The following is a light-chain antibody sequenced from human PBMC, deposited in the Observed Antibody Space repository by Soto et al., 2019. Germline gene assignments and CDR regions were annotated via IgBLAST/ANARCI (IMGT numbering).Light chain of an antibody. CDR2: AAS. Sequence: IQMTQSPSSVYASVGDRVTITCRASQGISNWLAWYQQNPGKAPKLLIYAASTLQRGVPSRFSGSGSGTDFTLTISSLKPEDFATYFFQQLNSFKLTFVGGTKVAIK. CDR1: QGISNW. V-gene: IGKV1-12*01. J-gene: IGKJ4*01. CDR3: QQLNSFKLT.